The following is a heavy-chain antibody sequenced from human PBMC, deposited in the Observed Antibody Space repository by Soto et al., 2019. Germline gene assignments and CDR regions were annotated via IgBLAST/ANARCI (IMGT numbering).Heavy chain of an antibody. D-gene: IGHD2-15*01. CDR3: ANILSGGKWYFDL. V-gene: IGHV3-30*18. CDR2: ISYDGSNK. CDR1: GFTFSSYG. J-gene: IGHJ2*01. Sequence: QVQLVESGGGVVQPGRSLRLSCAASGFTFSSYGMHWVRQAPGKGLEGVAVISYDGSNKYYADSVKGRFTISRDNSKNTLYLQRNSLRAEDTAVYYGANILSGGKWYFDLWGRGTLVTVSS.